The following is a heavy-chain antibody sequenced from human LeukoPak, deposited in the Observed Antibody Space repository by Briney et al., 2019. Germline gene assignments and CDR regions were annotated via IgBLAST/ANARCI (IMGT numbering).Heavy chain of an antibody. D-gene: IGHD4-17*01. CDR2: ISAYNGNT. CDR1: GYTFTSYG. J-gene: IGHJ4*02. Sequence: EASVKVSCTASGYTFTSYGISWVRQAPGQGLEWMGWISAYNGNTNYAQKLQGRVTMTRDTPISTAYMELSRLRSDDTAVYYCARGLDYGDYWVPVYYFDYWGQGTLVTVSS. CDR3: ARGLDYGDYWVPVYYFDY. V-gene: IGHV1-18*01.